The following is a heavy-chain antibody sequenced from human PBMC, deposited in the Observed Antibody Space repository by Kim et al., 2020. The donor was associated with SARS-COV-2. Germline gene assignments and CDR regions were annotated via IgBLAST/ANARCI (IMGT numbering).Heavy chain of an antibody. J-gene: IGHJ6*02. CDR1: GGSISSSSYY. CDR2: IYYSGST. V-gene: IGHV4-39*01. D-gene: IGHD6-19*01. Sequence: SETLSLTCTVSGGSISSSSYYWGWIRQPPGKGLEWIGSIYYSGSTYYNPSLKSRVTISVDTSKNQFSLKLSSVTAADTAVYYCARRLGGWRNYGMDVWGQGTTATVPS. CDR3: ARRLGGWRNYGMDV.